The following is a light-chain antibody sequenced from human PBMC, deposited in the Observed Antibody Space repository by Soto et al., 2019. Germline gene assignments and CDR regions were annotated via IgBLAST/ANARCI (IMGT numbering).Light chain of an antibody. CDR1: SSNIGAGYD. CDR2: RNT. J-gene: IGLJ1*01. Sequence: QSTLTQPPSVSGAPGQRVTISCTGSSSNIGAGYDVHWYQQLPGTAPKLLIYRNTNRPSGVPDRFSGSKSGTSASLAITGLQAEDEADYYCQSYDSSLHNYVFGTGTQLTVL. CDR3: QSYDSSLHNYV. V-gene: IGLV1-40*01.